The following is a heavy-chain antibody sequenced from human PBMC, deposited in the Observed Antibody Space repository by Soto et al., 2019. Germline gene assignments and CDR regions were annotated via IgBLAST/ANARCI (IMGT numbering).Heavy chain of an antibody. V-gene: IGHV4-59*08. J-gene: IGHJ5*02. CDR3: ARLGSYGSGSYVWENWFDP. CDR2: IYYSGST. CDR1: GGSISSYY. D-gene: IGHD3-10*01. Sequence: QVQLQESGPGLVKPSETLSLTCTVSGGSISSYYWSWIRQPPGKGLEWIGYIYYSGSTKFNPSLKSRVTISVDTSKTQFSLKLSSVTAADTAVYYCARLGSYGSGSYVWENWFDPWGQGTLVTVSS.